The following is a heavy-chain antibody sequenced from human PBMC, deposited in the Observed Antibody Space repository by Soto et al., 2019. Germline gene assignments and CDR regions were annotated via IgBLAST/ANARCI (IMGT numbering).Heavy chain of an antibody. D-gene: IGHD7-27*01. J-gene: IGHJ6*02. V-gene: IGHV4-31*03. CDR3: ARVGTSYARRGMDV. CDR1: GGAIDSGGYY. CDR2: IYYSGST. Sequence: LSLTCNVSGGAIDSGGYYWCWIRQHPGKGLEWIGYIYYSGSTYYNPSLKSRVSISIDTSKNQFSLELISVTAADTAVYYCARVGTSYARRGMDVWGQGTTVTVSS.